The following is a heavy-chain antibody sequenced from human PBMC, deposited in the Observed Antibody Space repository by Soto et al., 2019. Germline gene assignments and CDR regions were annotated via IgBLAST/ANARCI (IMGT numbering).Heavy chain of an antibody. V-gene: IGHV3-30-3*01. D-gene: IGHD3-3*01. J-gene: IGHJ5*02. CDR2: ISYDGSNK. CDR1: GFTFSSYA. Sequence: GGSLRLSCAASGFTFSSYAMHWVRQAPGKGLEWVAVISYDGSNKYYADSVKGRFTISRDNSKNTLYLQMNSLRAEDTAVYYCARDVAADAPWDFWSGYYQSNWFDPWGQGTLVTVSS. CDR3: ARDVAADAPWDFWSGYYQSNWFDP.